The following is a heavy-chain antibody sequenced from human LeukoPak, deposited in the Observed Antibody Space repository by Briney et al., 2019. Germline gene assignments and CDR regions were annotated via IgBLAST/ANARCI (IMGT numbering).Heavy chain of an antibody. CDR2: IYTSGST. Sequence: SETLSLTCTVSGGSISSYYWSWIRQPAGKGLEWIGRIYTSGSTNYNPSLKSRVTMSVDTSKNQFSLKLSSVTAADTAVYYCARDREGDYDFWSGFLKDNYYYMDVWGKGTTVTVSS. CDR1: GGSISSYY. CDR3: ARDREGDYDFWSGFLKDNYYYMDV. J-gene: IGHJ6*03. D-gene: IGHD3-3*01. V-gene: IGHV4-4*07.